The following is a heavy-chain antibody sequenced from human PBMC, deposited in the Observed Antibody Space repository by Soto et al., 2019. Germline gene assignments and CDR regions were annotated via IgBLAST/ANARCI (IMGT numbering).Heavy chain of an antibody. V-gene: IGHV3-21*01. CDR2: ISSSSDYI. J-gene: IGHJ3*02. Sequence: GGSLRLSCAASGFTFSSYSMNWVRQAPGKGLERVSSISSSSDYIHYADSVKGRFTISRDNAKNSLYLQMNSLRAEDTAVYYCAREPPITIFGVVTDAFAIWGQGTMVTVSS. D-gene: IGHD3-3*01. CDR3: AREPPITIFGVVTDAFAI. CDR1: GFTFSSYS.